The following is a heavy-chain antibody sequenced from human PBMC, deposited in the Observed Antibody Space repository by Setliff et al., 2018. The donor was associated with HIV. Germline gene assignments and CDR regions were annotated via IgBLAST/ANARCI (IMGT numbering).Heavy chain of an antibody. CDR3: ARARHHGYNFPEAFDI. CDR1: GYTFTSYY. D-gene: IGHD5-12*01. Sequence: GASVKVSCKASGYTFTSYYMHWVRQAPGQGLEWMGIINPSGGSTSYAQKFQGSVTMTRDTSTSTVYMELSSLRSEDTAVYYCARARHHGYNFPEAFDIWGQGTMVTVSS. J-gene: IGHJ3*02. CDR2: INPSGGST. V-gene: IGHV1-46*01.